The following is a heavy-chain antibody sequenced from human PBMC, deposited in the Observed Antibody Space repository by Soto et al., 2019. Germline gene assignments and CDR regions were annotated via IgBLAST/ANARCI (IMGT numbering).Heavy chain of an antibody. CDR1: GSTLSTHW. CDR3: VTEQWGGAFDI. CDR2: IRPDGNEL. V-gene: IGHV3-7*01. D-gene: IGHD3-16*01. Sequence: WGSLRLSCEASGSTLSTHWMARVRHPPGKRVEFVANIRPDGNELNYMHSLKGRLTISRDNAKNSLSLELSSLTDADTAVYYCVTEQWGGAFDIGGHGTTVTLSS. J-gene: IGHJ3*02.